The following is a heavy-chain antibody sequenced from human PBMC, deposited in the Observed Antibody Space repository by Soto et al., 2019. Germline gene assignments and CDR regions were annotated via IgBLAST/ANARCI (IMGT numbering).Heavy chain of an antibody. D-gene: IGHD6-19*01. Sequence: EVQLVESGGGLVQPGGSLRLSCAASGFTFSDYWMSWVRQAPGKGPEWVANIRGDGSENYYADSVKGRFTISRDNAKSTLFLQMNSLRAEVTAVYYCARRLGAVPGSNWGQGTLVTVS. CDR3: ARRLGAVPGSN. CDR2: IRGDGSEN. J-gene: IGHJ4*02. CDR1: GFTFSDYW. V-gene: IGHV3-7*05.